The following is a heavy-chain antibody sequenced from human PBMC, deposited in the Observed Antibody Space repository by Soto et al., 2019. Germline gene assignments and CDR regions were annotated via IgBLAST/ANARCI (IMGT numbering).Heavy chain of an antibody. Sequence: QVQLVPSGAEVKKPGSSVKVSCKASGGTFSSYAISWVRQAPGQGLEWMGGIIPIFGTANYAQKFQGRVTITADESTSTAYMELSSLRSEDTAVYYCATKSGRSKVATIIDWFDPWGQGTLVTVSS. CDR2: IIPIFGTA. J-gene: IGHJ5*02. V-gene: IGHV1-69*01. CDR1: GGTFSSYA. D-gene: IGHD5-12*01. CDR3: ATKSGRSKVATIIDWFDP.